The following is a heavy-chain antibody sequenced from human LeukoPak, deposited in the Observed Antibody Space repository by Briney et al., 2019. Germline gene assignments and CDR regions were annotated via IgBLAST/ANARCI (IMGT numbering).Heavy chain of an antibody. J-gene: IGHJ4*02. CDR1: GDSVTSTLYY. D-gene: IGHD1-26*01. CDR3: ARHGSRWRGGLVGAFDY. CDR2: IYYTGST. Sequence: SETLSLTCTVSGDSVTSTLYYWVWLRQPPGKGLEWIGHIYYTGSTYNNPSLKSRVTISGDTSKNQFSLKLSSVTAADTAVYYCARHGSRWRGGLVGAFDYWGQGTLVTVSS. V-gene: IGHV4-39*01.